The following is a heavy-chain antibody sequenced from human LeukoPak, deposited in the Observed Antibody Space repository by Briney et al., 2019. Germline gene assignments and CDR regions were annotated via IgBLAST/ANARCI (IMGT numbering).Heavy chain of an antibody. CDR2: ISSSGSTI. D-gene: IGHD2-2*01. J-gene: IGHJ6*02. CDR1: GFTFSDYY. V-gene: IGHV3-11*04. CDR3: ARDQLLRSYYYYYGMDV. Sequence: GGSLRLSCAASGFTFSDYYMSWIRQAPGKGLEWVSYISSSGSTIYYADSVKGRFTISRDNAKNSLYLQMNSLKAEDTAVYYCARDQLLRSYYYYYGMDVWGQGTTVTVSS.